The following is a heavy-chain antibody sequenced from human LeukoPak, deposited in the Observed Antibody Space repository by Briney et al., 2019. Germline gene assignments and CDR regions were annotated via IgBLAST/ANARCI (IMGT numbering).Heavy chain of an antibody. CDR3: AKTFSSTVTYDAFDI. V-gene: IGHV3-43D*03. J-gene: IGHJ3*02. Sequence: GGSLRLSCAASGFTFDDYAMHWVRQAPGKGLEWVFLISWDGGSTYYADSVKGRFTISRDNSKNSLYLQMNSLRAEDTALYYCAKTFSSTVTYDAFDIWGQGTMVTVSS. CDR1: GFTFDDYA. D-gene: IGHD4-11*01. CDR2: ISWDGGST.